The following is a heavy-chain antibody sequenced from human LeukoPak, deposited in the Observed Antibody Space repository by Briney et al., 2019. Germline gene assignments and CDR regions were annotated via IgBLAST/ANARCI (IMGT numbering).Heavy chain of an antibody. Sequence: GGSLRLSCAASGFTFSSYAMHWVRQAPGKGLEYVSAISSNGGSTYYANSVKGRFTISRDNSKNTLYLQMGSLRAEDTAVFYCARGPEGSSLNWFDPWGQGTLVTVSS. D-gene: IGHD1-14*01. CDR1: GFTFSSYA. J-gene: IGHJ5*02. CDR3: ARGPEGSSLNWFDP. CDR2: ISSNGGST. V-gene: IGHV3-64*01.